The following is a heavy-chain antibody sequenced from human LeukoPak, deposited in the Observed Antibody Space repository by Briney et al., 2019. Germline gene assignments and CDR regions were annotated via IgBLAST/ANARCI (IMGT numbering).Heavy chain of an antibody. CDR3: ARGDYESELPSHFDY. Sequence: ASVKVSCKASGYTFSGYYIHWVRQAPGQGLEWMGWINPTSGGSNAQKFQGRVTMTRDTSITTAYMDLNRLTSADTAVFYCARGDYESELPSHFDYWGQGALVTVSS. CDR1: GYTFSGYY. V-gene: IGHV1-2*02. D-gene: IGHD1-26*01. J-gene: IGHJ4*02. CDR2: INPTSGGS.